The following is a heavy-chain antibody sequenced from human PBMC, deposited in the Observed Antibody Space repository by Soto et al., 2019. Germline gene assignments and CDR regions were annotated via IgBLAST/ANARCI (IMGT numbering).Heavy chain of an antibody. CDR3: LTDPFTDYNNYEGWAH. CDR1: GFTFNNAW. D-gene: IGHD4-4*01. Sequence: PGGSLRLSCAASGFTFNNAWMSWVRQAPGKGLEWVGRIKNKMDGGTADYPAPVKGRFTVSRDDSRNTVCLQMNSLKIEDTAIYYCLTDPFTDYNNYEGWAHWGRGTLVTVSS. CDR2: IKNKMDGGTA. V-gene: IGHV3-15*01. J-gene: IGHJ4*02.